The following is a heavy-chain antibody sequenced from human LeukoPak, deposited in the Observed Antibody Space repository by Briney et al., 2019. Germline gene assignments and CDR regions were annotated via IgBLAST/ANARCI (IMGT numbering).Heavy chain of an antibody. CDR2: IHYSGSA. J-gene: IGHJ3*02. V-gene: IGHV4-34*01. Sequence: SETLSLTCAVYGGSFSGYYWTWIRQPPGKGLEWIGEIHYSGSATYNPSLKSRVTISVDTSKNQFSLKLNSVTAADTAVYYCARDRGFCSGGRCAFDIWGQGTMVTVSS. D-gene: IGHD2-15*01. CDR3: ARDRGFCSGGRCAFDI. CDR1: GGSFSGYY.